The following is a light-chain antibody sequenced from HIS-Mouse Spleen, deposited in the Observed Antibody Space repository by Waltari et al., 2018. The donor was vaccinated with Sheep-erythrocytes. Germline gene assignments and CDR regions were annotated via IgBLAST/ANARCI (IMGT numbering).Light chain of an antibody. V-gene: IGKV1-39*01. Sequence: DIQMTQSPSSLSAPVGDRVTITCRASQSISSYLNWYQQKPGKAPKLLIYAASRLPSGVPSRFSGSGSGTEFTLTISRLQPEDFATYYCQQSYSTPQFTFGSGTKVDIK. CDR3: QQSYSTPQFT. CDR2: AAS. J-gene: IGKJ3*01. CDR1: QSISSY.